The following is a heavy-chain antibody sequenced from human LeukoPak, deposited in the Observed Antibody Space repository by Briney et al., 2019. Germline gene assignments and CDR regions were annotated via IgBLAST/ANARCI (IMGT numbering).Heavy chain of an antibody. J-gene: IGHJ5*01. CDR2: ISHNGAT. V-gene: IGHV4-39*06. D-gene: IGHD2-2*01. CDR1: GASVTSGTYF. CDR3: ASRIVVSPTAVETWFDS. Sequence: SETLSLTCAVSGASVTSGTYFWGWIRQPPGEGPEWLGSISHNGATYYNPSLKSRVTISLDTSRNQFTLTVTSVTVADTALYFCASRIVVSPTAVETWFDSWGQGTLVAVSS.